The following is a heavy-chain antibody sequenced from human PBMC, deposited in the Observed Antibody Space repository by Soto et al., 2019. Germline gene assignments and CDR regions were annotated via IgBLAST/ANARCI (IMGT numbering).Heavy chain of an antibody. CDR2: ISGSGDTI. Sequence: PGGSLRLSCEASGFTFSAHYMSWVRQAPGKGLEWVSHISGSGDTIYYADSVKGRFTISRDNAKNSLYLQMNSLRAEDTAVYYCARERQPSSYIGLDVWGQGTTVTVSS. CDR1: GFTFSAHY. CDR3: ARERQPSSYIGLDV. J-gene: IGHJ6*02. D-gene: IGHD4-4*01. V-gene: IGHV3-11*01.